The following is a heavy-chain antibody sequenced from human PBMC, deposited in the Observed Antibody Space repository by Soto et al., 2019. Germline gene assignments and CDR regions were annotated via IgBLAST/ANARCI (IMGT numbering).Heavy chain of an antibody. J-gene: IGHJ6*03. Sequence: GGSLRLSCAASGFTFSNAWMSWVRQAPGKGLEWVGRIKSKTDGGTTDYAAPVKGRFTISRDDSKNTLYLQMNSLKTEDTAVYYCTTDGGTMVRGFIYYYYYMDVWGKGTTVTGSS. CDR3: TTDGGTMVRGFIYYYYYMDV. CDR2: IKSKTDGGTT. D-gene: IGHD3-10*01. CDR1: GFTFSNAW. V-gene: IGHV3-15*01.